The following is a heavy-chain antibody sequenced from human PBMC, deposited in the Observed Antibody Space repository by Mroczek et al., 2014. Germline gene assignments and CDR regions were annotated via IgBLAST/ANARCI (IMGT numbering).Heavy chain of an antibody. J-gene: IGHJ6*03. CDR3: AKSSAGITMVRGVRASTTEDYYYYMDV. Sequence: QVQLVQSGGGLVQPGGSLRLSCAASGFTFSSYGMHWVRQAPGKGLEWVAVISYDGSNKYYADSVKGRFTISRDNSKNTLYLQMNSLRAEDTAVYYCAKSSAGITMVRGVRASTTEDYYYYMDVWAKGPNGHRLL. CDR2: ISYDGSNK. D-gene: IGHD3-10*01. V-gene: IGHV3-30*18. CDR1: GFTFSSYG.